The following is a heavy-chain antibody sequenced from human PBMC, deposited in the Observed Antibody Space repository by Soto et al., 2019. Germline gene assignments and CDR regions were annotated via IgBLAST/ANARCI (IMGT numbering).Heavy chain of an antibody. CDR1: GYTFTTYG. J-gene: IGHJ5*02. CDR3: ARDRGQWLSKGEFDP. D-gene: IGHD6-19*01. V-gene: IGHV1-18*01. CDR2: ISAYNGNT. Sequence: QVQLVQSGAEVKKPGASVKVSRKASGYTFTTYGINWVRQAPGQGLEWMGWISAYNGNTNYAQKLQGRVTMTTDTSTSTAYMELRSLRSDDTAVYYCARDRGQWLSKGEFDPWGQGTLVTVSS.